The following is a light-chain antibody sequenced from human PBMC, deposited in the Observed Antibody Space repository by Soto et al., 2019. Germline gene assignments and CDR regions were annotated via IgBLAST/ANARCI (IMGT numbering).Light chain of an antibody. CDR2: ANS. V-gene: IGLV1-40*01. CDR1: SSNIGANYD. Sequence: QSVLTQPPSVSGAPGQRVTISCTGSSSNIGANYDVHWYQQRPGTAPKLLIFANSNRPSGVPDRFSGSKSGTSASLVITGLQAEDEGDYYCQSYDRTLSALYVFGTGTKVTVL. J-gene: IGLJ1*01. CDR3: QSYDRTLSALYV.